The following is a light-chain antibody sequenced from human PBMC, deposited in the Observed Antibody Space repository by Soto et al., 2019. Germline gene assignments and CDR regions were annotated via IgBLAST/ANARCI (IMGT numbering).Light chain of an antibody. Sequence: DIQMTQSPSTLSASVGDRVTITCRASQSISSWLAWYQQKPGKAPKLLIYDASSLESGVPSRFSGWGSGTEFTLTISSLQPDDFATYYCQQYNSYSRTFGQGTKVEIK. CDR1: QSISSW. J-gene: IGKJ1*01. CDR3: QQYNSYSRT. V-gene: IGKV1-5*01. CDR2: DAS.